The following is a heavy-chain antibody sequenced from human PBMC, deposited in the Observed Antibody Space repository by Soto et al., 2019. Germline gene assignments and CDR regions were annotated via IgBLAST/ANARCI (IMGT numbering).Heavy chain of an antibody. CDR1: GYSFTSYW. V-gene: IGHV5-51*01. D-gene: IGHD3-10*01. J-gene: IGHJ4*02. CDR3: ARATPADPYYYGSGSYYPFDC. CDR2: IYPGDSDT. Sequence: GESLNISCKGSGYSFTSYWIGWVRQMPGKGLEWMGIIYPGDSDTRYSPSFQGQVTISADKSISTAYLQWSSLKASDTAMYYCARATPADPYYYGSGSYYPFDCLGQGTMVTVSS.